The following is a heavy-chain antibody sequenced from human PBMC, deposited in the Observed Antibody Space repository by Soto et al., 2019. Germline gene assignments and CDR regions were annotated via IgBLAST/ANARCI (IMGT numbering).Heavy chain of an antibody. Sequence: EVQLVESGGGLVQPGGSLRLSCAVSGFTFGSYWMNWVRLIPGKGLEWVAYIKPDGSATYYVDSVKGRFTISRDTFKNTLHLQMNSLRVEDTALYFCTKGAWLDYWGQGTLVTVSS. CDR2: IKPDGSAT. D-gene: IGHD5-12*01. CDR1: GFTFGSYW. V-gene: IGHV3-7*03. J-gene: IGHJ4*02. CDR3: TKGAWLDY.